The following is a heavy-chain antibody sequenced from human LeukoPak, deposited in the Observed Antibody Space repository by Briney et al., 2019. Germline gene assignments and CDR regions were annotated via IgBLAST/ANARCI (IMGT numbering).Heavy chain of an antibody. CDR1: GGTFSSYA. J-gene: IGHJ6*02. CDR3: GRDRGIVLMVYAIVPYYYYGMDV. Sequence: GASVKVSCKASGGTFSSYAISWVRQAPGQGLEWMGGIIPIFGTANYAQKFQGRVTITADESTSTAYMELSSLRSEDTAVYYCGRDRGIVLMVYAIVPYYYYGMDVWGQGTTVTVSS. CDR2: IIPIFGTA. V-gene: IGHV1-69*13. D-gene: IGHD2-8*01.